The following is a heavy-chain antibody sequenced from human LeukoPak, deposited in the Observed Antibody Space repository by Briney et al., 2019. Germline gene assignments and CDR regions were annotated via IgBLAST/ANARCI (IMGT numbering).Heavy chain of an antibody. V-gene: IGHV3-21*01. CDR3: ARSIASDAFDI. J-gene: IGHJ3*02. CDR2: ISSSSSYI. Sequence: GGSLRLSCAASGFTFSSYSMNWVRQAPGKVLEWVSSISSSSSYIYYADSVKGRFTISRDNAKNSLYLQMNSLRAEDTAVYYCARSIASDAFDIWGQGTMVTVSS. CDR1: GFTFSSYS. D-gene: IGHD6-6*01.